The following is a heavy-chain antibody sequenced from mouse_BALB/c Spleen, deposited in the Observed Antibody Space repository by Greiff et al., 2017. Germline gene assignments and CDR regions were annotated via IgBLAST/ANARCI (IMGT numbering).Heavy chain of an antibody. J-gene: IGHJ4*01. Sequence: QVQLMESGAELVRPGASVTLSCKASGYTFTDYEMHWVKQTPVHGLEWIGAIDPETGGTAYNQKFTGKATLTADKSSSTAYMELRSLTSEDSAVYYCTRSREGYDYYYAMDCGGQGTSVTVSS. CDR1: GYTFTDYE. D-gene: IGHD2-10*02. V-gene: IGHV1-15*01. CDR2: IDPETGGT. CDR3: TRSREGYDYYYAMDC.